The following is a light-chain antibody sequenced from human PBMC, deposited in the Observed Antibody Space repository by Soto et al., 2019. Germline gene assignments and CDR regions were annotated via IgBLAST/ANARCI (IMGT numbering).Light chain of an antibody. CDR2: DAS. CDR3: QQRSDWPST. CDR1: QSVSSN. Sequence: EIVMTQSPATLSVSPGERATLSCRASQSVSSNLAWYQQKPGQAPRLLIYDASNRATGIPGRFSGSGSGTDFTLTISSLEPEDFAVYYCQQRSDWPSTFGQGTKVDIK. V-gene: IGKV3-11*01. J-gene: IGKJ1*01.